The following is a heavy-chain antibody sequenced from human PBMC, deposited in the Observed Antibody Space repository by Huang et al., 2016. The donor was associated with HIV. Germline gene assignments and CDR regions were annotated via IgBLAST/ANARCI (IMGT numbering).Heavy chain of an antibody. V-gene: IGHV1-46*01. CDR2: INPRGGST. CDR3: ARDRDFYDSSGYWGFNYFDY. Sequence: QVQLVQSGAEVKKPGASVKVSCKASGYAFTRYYMHWVRQAPGQGLEWMGIINPRGGSTSYAQKFQGRGTTTRDTSTNTVFMELSSLRSEDTAVYYCARDRDFYDSSGYWGFNYFDYWGQGTLVTVSS. D-gene: IGHD3-22*01. CDR1: GYAFTRYY. J-gene: IGHJ4*02.